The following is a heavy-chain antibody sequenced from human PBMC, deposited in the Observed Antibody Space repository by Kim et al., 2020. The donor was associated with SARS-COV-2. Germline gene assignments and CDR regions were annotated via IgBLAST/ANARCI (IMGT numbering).Heavy chain of an antibody. V-gene: IGHV3-23*01. CDR3: ARARGSGRRYFDY. CDR2: ISGDGGST. J-gene: IGHJ4*02. Sequence: GGSLRLSCAASGFSFSGYGMDWVRQAPGKGLEWVSDISGDGGSTHYADSVMGRFTMSRDNSKSTVYLQINSLRAEDTALYYCARARGSGRRYFDYWGQGTLVTVSS. D-gene: IGHD3-10*01. CDR1: GFSFSGYG.